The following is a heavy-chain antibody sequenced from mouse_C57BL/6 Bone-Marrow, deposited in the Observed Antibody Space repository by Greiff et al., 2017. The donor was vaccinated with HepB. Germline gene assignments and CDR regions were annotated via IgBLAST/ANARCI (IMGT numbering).Heavy chain of an antibody. CDR2: IDPETGGT. CDR1: GYTFTDYE. CDR3: TNDYDVHFDY. D-gene: IGHD2-4*01. J-gene: IGHJ2*01. Sequence: QVQLKQSGAELVRPGASVTLSCKASGYTFTDYEMHWVKQTPVHGLEWIGAIDPETGGTAYNQKFKGKAILTADKSSSTAYMELRSLTSEDSAVYYCTNDYDVHFDYWGQGTTLTVSS. V-gene: IGHV1-15*01.